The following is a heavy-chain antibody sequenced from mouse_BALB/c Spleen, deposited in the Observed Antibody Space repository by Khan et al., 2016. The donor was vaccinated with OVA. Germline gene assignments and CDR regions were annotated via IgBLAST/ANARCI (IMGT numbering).Heavy chain of an antibody. Sequence: EVKLEESGGGLVQPGGSRKLSCAASGFTFSDYGMAWVRQAPGKGPEWVAFISNLAYSIYYADTVTGRSTISRENAKNTLYLEMSSLRSEDTAMYYCARSWAMDYWGQGTSVTVSS. J-gene: IGHJ4*01. CDR2: ISNLAYSI. CDR3: ARSWAMDY. V-gene: IGHV5-15*02. CDR1: GFTFSDYG.